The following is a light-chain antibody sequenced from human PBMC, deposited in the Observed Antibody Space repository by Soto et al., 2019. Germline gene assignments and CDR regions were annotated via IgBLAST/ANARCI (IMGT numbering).Light chain of an antibody. V-gene: IGLV2-14*01. CDR3: SSYTSSSILYV. J-gene: IGLJ1*01. CDR1: SSDVGGYNY. Sequence: QSSLTPPASVSGSPWQAITISCPGTSSDVGGYNYVSWYQQHPGKAPKLMIYDVSNRPSGVSNRFSGSKSGNTASLTISGLQAEDEADYYCSSYTSSSILYVFGTGTKVTVL. CDR2: DVS.